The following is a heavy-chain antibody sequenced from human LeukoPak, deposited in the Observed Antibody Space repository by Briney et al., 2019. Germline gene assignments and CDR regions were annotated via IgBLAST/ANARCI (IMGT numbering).Heavy chain of an antibody. Sequence: SVKVSCKAPGDTFSNFAINWVRQAPGQRLEWMGRIIPSFGTPNDAEKFQDRVTITADESTTTAYMELSSLTSEDTAVYYCATARPPLFGTLDSWGQGTPVTVSS. CDR1: GDTFSNFA. V-gene: IGHV1-69*01. CDR3: ATARPPLFGTLDS. J-gene: IGHJ4*02. D-gene: IGHD1-14*01. CDR2: IIPSFGTP.